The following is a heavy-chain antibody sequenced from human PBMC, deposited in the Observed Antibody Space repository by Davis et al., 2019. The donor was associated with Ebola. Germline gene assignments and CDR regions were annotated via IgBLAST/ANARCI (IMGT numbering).Heavy chain of an antibody. Sequence: GESLKISCAASGFTVSSNYMSWVRQAPGKGLEWVSVIYSGGSTYYADSVKGRFTISRDNSKNTLYLQMNSLRAEDTAVYYCARDLYGMDVWGQGTTVTVSS. CDR3: ARDLYGMDV. CDR1: GFTVSSNY. J-gene: IGHJ6*02. CDR2: IYSGGST. V-gene: IGHV3-53*01.